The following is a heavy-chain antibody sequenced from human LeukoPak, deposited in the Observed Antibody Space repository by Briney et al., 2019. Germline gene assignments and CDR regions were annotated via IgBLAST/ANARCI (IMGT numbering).Heavy chain of an antibody. D-gene: IGHD5-24*01. J-gene: IGHJ4*02. CDR3: TTALVEMATISTFDY. V-gene: IGHV3-15*01. Sequence: PGGTLRLSCAASGFTFSNAWMSWVRQAPGKGLEWVGRIKSKTDGGTTDYATPVKGRFTISRYDSKNTLYLQMNSLKTEDTAVYSCTTALVEMATISTFDYWGQGTLVTVSS. CDR2: IKSKTDGGTT. CDR1: GFTFSNAW.